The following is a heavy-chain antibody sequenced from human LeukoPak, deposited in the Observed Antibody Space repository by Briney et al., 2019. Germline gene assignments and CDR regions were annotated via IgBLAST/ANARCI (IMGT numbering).Heavy chain of an antibody. CDR2: IYTSGST. V-gene: IGHV4-4*07. CDR1: GGSISSYY. Sequence: SETLSLTCTVSGGSISSYYWSWIRQPAGKGLEWIGRIYTSGSTSYNPSLKSRVTMSVDTSKNQFSLKLSSVTAADTAVYYCARHGYYDILTGYYPYNWFDPWGQGTLVTVSS. J-gene: IGHJ5*02. CDR3: ARHGYYDILTGYYPYNWFDP. D-gene: IGHD3-9*01.